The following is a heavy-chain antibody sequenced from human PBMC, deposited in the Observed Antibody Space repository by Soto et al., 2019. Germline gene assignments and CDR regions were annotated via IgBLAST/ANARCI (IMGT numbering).Heavy chain of an antibody. CDR3: ARTDSRPQDFDY. CDR1: GYTFTTYG. J-gene: IGHJ4*02. Sequence: QVHLVQSGAEVNKPGASVKVSCKASGYTFTTYGISWVRQAPGQGLEWVGWISTYNGNTNYAKKRQGRVTMTTDTSTSTVYMEMRSLRSDDTAVYYCARTDSRPQDFDYWGQGTLVTVSS. V-gene: IGHV1-18*01. D-gene: IGHD6-13*01. CDR2: ISTYNGNT.